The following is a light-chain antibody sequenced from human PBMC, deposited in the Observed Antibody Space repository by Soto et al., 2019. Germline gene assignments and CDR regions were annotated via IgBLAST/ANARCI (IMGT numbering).Light chain of an antibody. CDR3: QQHNSYPRT. CDR2: KAS. Sequence: DIQMTQSPSTLSASVEDRVTITCWASQSFSSCLAWYQHKPGKAPTLLIYKASNLESGVPSRFSGSGSGTEFTLTISSLQPEDFAAYYCQQHNSYPRTFGQGTKVEIK. CDR1: QSFSSC. V-gene: IGKV1-5*03. J-gene: IGKJ1*01.